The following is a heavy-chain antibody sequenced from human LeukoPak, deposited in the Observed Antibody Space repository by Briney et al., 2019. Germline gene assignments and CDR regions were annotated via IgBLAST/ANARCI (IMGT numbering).Heavy chain of an antibody. CDR1: GFTFSSYA. D-gene: IGHD3-22*01. CDR2: ISYDGSNK. J-gene: IGHJ4*02. Sequence: GGSLRLSCAASGFTFSSYAMHWVRQAPGKGLEWVAVISYDGSNKYYADSVKGRFTISRDNSKNTLYLQMNSLRAEDTAVYYCARVYPPYYYDSSGCYWGQGTLVTVSS. CDR3: ARVYPPYYYDSSGCY. V-gene: IGHV3-30*04.